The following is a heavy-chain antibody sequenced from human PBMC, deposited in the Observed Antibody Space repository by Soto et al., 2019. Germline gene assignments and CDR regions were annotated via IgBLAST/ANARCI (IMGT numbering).Heavy chain of an antibody. CDR2: IYYCGRT. CDR1: GGSIGSYY. D-gene: IGHD2-15*01. Sequence: NHSETLSLPCTVSGGSIGSYYWSWIRPPPGKGLEWIGYIYYCGRTNYNPSLKSRVTISVDTSKNQFSLKLSSVTAADTAVYYCAREHGGSVDWFDPWGQGTLVTVSS. J-gene: IGHJ5*02. CDR3: AREHGGSVDWFDP. V-gene: IGHV4-59*01.